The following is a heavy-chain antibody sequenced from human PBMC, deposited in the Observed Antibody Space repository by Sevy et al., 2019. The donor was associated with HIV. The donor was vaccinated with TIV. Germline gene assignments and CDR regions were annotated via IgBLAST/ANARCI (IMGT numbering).Heavy chain of an antibody. CDR1: GFTFSSYG. CDR2: ISYDGSNK. CDR3: AKDQDYGEGY. J-gene: IGHJ4*02. Sequence: GESLKISCAASGFTFSSYGMHWVRQAPGKGLEWVAVISYDGSNKYYADSMKGRFTISRDNSKNTLYLQMNSLRAEDTAVYYCAKDQDYGEGYWGQGTLVTVSS. D-gene: IGHD4-17*01. V-gene: IGHV3-30*18.